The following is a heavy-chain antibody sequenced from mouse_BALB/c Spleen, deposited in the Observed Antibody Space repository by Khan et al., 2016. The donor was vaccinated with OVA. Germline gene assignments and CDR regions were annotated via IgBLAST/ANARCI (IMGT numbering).Heavy chain of an antibody. V-gene: IGHV3-1*02. Sequence: QLKESGPGLVKPSQSLSLTCTVTGYSITSGYGWNWIRQFPGNKLEWMGYIGYSGSTNYNPSLKSRISITRDTSKNQFFLQLNSVTTEDTATYYCARTARIKYWGQGTTLTVSS. J-gene: IGHJ2*01. CDR2: IGYSGST. D-gene: IGHD1-2*01. CDR3: ARTARIKY. CDR1: GYSITSGYG.